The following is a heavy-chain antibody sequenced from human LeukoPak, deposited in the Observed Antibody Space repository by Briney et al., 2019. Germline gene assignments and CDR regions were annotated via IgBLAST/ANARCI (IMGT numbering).Heavy chain of an antibody. D-gene: IGHD4-23*01. CDR1: GGSISSYY. CDR3: ARGGKTTVVTAGGFDY. CDR2: IYYSGST. V-gene: IGHV4-59*01. Sequence: SETLSLTCTVSGGSISSYYWSWIRQPPGKGLEWIAYIYYSGSTNYNPSLKSRVTISVDTSKNQFSLKLSSVTAADTAVYYCARGGKTTVVTAGGFDYWGQGTLVTVSS. J-gene: IGHJ4*02.